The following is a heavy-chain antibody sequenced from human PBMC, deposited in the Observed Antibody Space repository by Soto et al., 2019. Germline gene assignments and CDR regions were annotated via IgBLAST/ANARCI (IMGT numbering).Heavy chain of an antibody. V-gene: IGHV3-15*01. D-gene: IGHD3-22*01. Sequence: GGPLRLSCAASGFTFSNAWMSWVRQAPGKGLEWVGRIKSKTDGGTTDYAAPVKGRFTISRDDSKNTLYLQMNSLKTEDTAVYYCTTAYYYDSSGYYSGDDDAFDIWGQGTMVTVSS. CDR1: GFTFSNAW. CDR3: TTAYYYDSSGYYSGDDDAFDI. CDR2: IKSKTDGGTT. J-gene: IGHJ3*02.